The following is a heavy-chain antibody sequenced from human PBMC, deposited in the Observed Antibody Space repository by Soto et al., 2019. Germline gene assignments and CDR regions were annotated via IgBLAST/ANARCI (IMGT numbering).Heavy chain of an antibody. J-gene: IGHJ6*02. CDR2: ISYDGSNK. V-gene: IGHV3-30-3*01. Sequence: GGSLRLSCAASGFTFSSYAMHWVRQAPGKGLEWVAVISYDGSNKYYADSVKGRFTISRDNSKNTLYLQMNSLRAEDTAVYYCARDPGTYYDILTGAQPVSYYYYGMDVWGQGTTVTVSS. CDR3: ARDPGTYYDILTGAQPVSYYYYGMDV. D-gene: IGHD3-9*01. CDR1: GFTFSSYA.